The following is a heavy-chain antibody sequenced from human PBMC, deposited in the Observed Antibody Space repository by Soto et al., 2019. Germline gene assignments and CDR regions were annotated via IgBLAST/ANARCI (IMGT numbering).Heavy chain of an antibody. D-gene: IGHD6-19*01. CDR3: AKALIRYSSGWYRDDY. CDR1: GFTFSSYA. V-gene: IGHV3-23*01. Sequence: GGSLRLSCAASGFTFSSYAXSWVRQAPGKGLEWVSAISGSGGSTYYADSVKGRFTISRDNSRNTLYLQMNSLRAEDTAVYYCAKALIRYSSGWYRDDYWGQGTLVTVSS. CDR2: ISGSGGST. J-gene: IGHJ4*02.